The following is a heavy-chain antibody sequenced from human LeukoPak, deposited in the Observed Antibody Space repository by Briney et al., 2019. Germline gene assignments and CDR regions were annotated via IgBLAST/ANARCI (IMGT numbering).Heavy chain of an antibody. CDR2: IKQDGSEK. CDR1: GFTFSSYW. CDR3: ARDREGYQLPQMRSYFYMDV. D-gene: IGHD2-2*01. Sequence: GGSLRLSCAASGFTFSSYWMSWVRQAPGKGLEWVANIKQDGSEKYYVDSVKGRFTISRDNAKNSLYLQMNSLRGEDTAVYYCARDREGYQLPQMRSYFYMDVWGKGTTVTISS. J-gene: IGHJ6*03. V-gene: IGHV3-7*01.